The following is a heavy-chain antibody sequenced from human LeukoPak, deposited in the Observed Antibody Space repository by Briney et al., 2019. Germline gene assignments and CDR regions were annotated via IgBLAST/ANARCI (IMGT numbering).Heavy chain of an antibody. J-gene: IGHJ4*02. CDR2: ISHTGRS. D-gene: IGHD3-9*01. CDR1: RGSVSGYY. CDR3: ARGFDGLTGYYPPDY. Sequence: SETLSLTCAIYRGSVSGYYWSWLRQSPGKGLEWIGEISHTGRSKNNPSLKSRVTISEDMSKKQFSLKLNSVTAADTALYYCARGFDGLTGYYPPDYWSQGTLVTVSS. V-gene: IGHV4-34*01.